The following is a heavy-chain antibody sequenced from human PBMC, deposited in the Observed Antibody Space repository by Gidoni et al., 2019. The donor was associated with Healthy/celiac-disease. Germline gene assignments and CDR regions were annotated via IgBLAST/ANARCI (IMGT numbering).Heavy chain of an antibody. CDR3: ARDHRPSSEQWPYSPYFDY. J-gene: IGHJ4*02. V-gene: IGHV3-11*01. D-gene: IGHD6-19*01. CDR1: GFTFSDYY. CDR2: ISSSGSTI. Sequence: QVQLVESGVGLVKPGGSLRLSCAASGFTFSDYYMSWIRQAPGKGLEWVSYISSSGSTIYYADSVKGRFTISRDNAKNSLYLQMNSLRAEDTAVYYCARDHRPSSEQWPYSPYFDYWGQGTLVTVSS.